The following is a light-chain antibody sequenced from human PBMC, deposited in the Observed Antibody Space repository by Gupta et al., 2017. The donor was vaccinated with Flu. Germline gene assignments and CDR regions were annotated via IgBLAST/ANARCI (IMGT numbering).Light chain of an antibody. CDR1: KGIRSD. CDR3: LQDNDYPWT. J-gene: IGKJ1*01. Sequence: AIQMTQSPSSLSASVGDRVTITCRASKGIRSDLSWYQQKPGKAPKLLIYAASSLQSGVPSRFSGSGSGTDFTLTINSLQTEDLATYYCLQDNDYPWTFGQGTKVEIK. CDR2: AAS. V-gene: IGKV1-6*01.